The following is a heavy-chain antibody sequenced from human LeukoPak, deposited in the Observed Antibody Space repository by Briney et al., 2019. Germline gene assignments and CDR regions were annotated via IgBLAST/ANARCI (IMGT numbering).Heavy chain of an antibody. CDR3: ARETSVAAYNWFDP. D-gene: IGHD6-19*01. V-gene: IGHV4-31*03. CDR1: GGSISSGGYY. CDR2: IYYSGNT. J-gene: IGHJ5*02. Sequence: SQTLSLTCTVSGGSISSGGYYWSWIRQHPGKGLEWIGYIYYSGNTYYNPSLKSRVTISVDTSKNQFSLKLRSVTAADTAVYYCARETSVAAYNWFDPWGQGTLVTVSS.